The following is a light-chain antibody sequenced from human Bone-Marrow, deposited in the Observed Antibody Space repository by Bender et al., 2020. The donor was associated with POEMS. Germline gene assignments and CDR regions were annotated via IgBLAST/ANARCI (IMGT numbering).Light chain of an antibody. CDR1: SSDVGSYNL. V-gene: IGLV2-23*01. CDR2: EGS. Sequence: ALTQPASVSGSPGQSSTISCTGTSSDVGSYNLVSWYQQHPGKAPKLMIYEGSKRPSRVSNRFSGSKSGNTASLTVSGLQAEDEADYYCCSRAQTGTSWVFGGGTKLTVL. CDR3: CSRAQTGTSWV. J-gene: IGLJ3*02.